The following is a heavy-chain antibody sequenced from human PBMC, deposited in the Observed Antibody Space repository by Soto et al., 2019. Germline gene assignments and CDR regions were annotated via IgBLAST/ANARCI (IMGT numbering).Heavy chain of an antibody. Sequence: GGSLRLSCAASGFTFSSYAMSWVRQAPGRGLEWVSAISGSGGSTYYADSVKGRFTISRDNSKNMLCLQMNSLRTEDTAVYYCAKGSSSVYYYYYGIDVWGQGTTVTVSS. CDR3: AKGSSSVYYYYYGIDV. CDR2: ISGSGGST. V-gene: IGHV3-23*01. CDR1: GFTFSSYA. J-gene: IGHJ6*02. D-gene: IGHD6-6*01.